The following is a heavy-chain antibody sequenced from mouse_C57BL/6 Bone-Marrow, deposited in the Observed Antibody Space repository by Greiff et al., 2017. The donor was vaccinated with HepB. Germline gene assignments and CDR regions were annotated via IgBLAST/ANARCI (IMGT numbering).Heavy chain of an antibody. Sequence: VQLQQPGTELVKPGASVKLSCKASGYTFTSYWMHWVKQRPGQGLEWIGNINPSNGGTNYNEKFKRKATLTVDKSSSTAYMQLSSLTSEDSAVYYCASITTVVATKYFDVWGTGTTVTVSS. CDR3: ASITTVVATKYFDV. CDR2: INPSNGGT. V-gene: IGHV1-53*01. CDR1: GYTFTSYW. D-gene: IGHD1-1*01. J-gene: IGHJ1*03.